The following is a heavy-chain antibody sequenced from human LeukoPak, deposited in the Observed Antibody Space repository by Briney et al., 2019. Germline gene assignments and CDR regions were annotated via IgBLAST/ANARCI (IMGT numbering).Heavy chain of an antibody. Sequence: AGGSLRLSCAASGFTFSDYAMNWLRQAPGKGLEWVAVISYDGSDKYYADSVKGRFTISRDNSKNTLYLQMNSLRAEDTAMYYCARCYYGGFCYFCFDYWGQGTLVTVSS. J-gene: IGHJ4*02. CDR1: GFTFSDYA. V-gene: IGHV3-30*04. D-gene: IGHD2-21*02. CDR2: ISYDGSDK. CDR3: ARCYYGGFCYFCFDY.